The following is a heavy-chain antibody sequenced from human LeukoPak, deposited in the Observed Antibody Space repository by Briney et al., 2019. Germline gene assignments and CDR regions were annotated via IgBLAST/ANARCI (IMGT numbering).Heavy chain of an antibody. CDR1: GGSISSYY. CDR3: ARDPVGWWAFDY. J-gene: IGHJ4*02. V-gene: IGHV4-59*01. Sequence: PSETLSLTCTVSGGSISSYYWSWIRQPPGKGLEWIGYIYYSGSTNYNPSLKSRVTISVDTSKNQSALKLRSVTAADTAVYYCARDPVGWWAFDYWGQGTLVTVSS. D-gene: IGHD2-15*01. CDR2: IYYSGST.